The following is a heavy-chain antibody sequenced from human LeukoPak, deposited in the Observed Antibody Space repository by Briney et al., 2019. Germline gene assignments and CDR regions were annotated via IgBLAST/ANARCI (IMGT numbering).Heavy chain of an antibody. V-gene: IGHV1-8*03. Sequence: ASVKVSCKASGYTFTTYYMHWVRQATGQGLEWMGWMNPNSGNTGYAQKFQGRVTITRNTSISTAYMELSSLRSEDTAVYYCARGVSYYDFWSGYYTGNWFDPWGQGTLVTVSS. D-gene: IGHD3-3*01. CDR2: MNPNSGNT. CDR1: GYTFTTYY. J-gene: IGHJ5*02. CDR3: ARGVSYYDFWSGYYTGNWFDP.